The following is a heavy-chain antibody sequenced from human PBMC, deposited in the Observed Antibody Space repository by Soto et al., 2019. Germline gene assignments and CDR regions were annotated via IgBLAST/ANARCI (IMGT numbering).Heavy chain of an antibody. V-gene: IGHV3-30-3*01. Sequence: QVQLVESGGGVVQPGRSLRLSCAASGFTFSTYAMHWVRQAPGKGLAWVAIISYHGSNKYYADSVKGRFTISRDDPNNTLYLQMNSLRPEDTAVYYCARDLPRYCSAGSCYPDSWGQGTLVTVSS. D-gene: IGHD2-15*01. J-gene: IGHJ4*02. CDR2: ISYHGSNK. CDR3: ARDLPRYCSAGSCYPDS. CDR1: GFTFSTYA.